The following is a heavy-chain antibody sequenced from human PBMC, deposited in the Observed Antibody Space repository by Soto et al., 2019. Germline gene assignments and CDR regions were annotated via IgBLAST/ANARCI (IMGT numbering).Heavy chain of an antibody. J-gene: IGHJ4*02. V-gene: IGHV3-30-3*01. CDR3: ARDNSGDGYYDSSGSQHRSYYFDY. D-gene: IGHD3-22*01. Sequence: GGSLRLSCAASGFTFSSYAMLWVRQAPGKGLEWVAVISYDGSNKYYADSVKGRFTISRDNSKNTLYLQMNSLRAEDTAVYYCARDNSGDGYYDSSGSQHRSYYFDYWGQGTLVTVSS. CDR2: ISYDGSNK. CDR1: GFTFSSYA.